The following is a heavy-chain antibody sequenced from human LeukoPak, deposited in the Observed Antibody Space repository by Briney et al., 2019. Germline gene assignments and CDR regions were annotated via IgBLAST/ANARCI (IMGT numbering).Heavy chain of an antibody. Sequence: SQTLSLTCTVSGGSISSGGYYWSWIRQHPGKGLEWIGYIYYSGSTNYNPSLKSRVTISVDTSKNQFSLKLSSVTAADTAVYYCARRSITMVRGMAFDIWGQGTMVTVSS. CDR2: IYYSGST. D-gene: IGHD3-10*01. J-gene: IGHJ3*02. CDR3: ARRSITMVRGMAFDI. CDR1: GGSISSGGYY. V-gene: IGHV4-31*03.